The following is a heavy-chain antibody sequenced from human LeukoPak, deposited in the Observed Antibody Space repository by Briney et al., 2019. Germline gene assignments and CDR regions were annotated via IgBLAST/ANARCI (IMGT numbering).Heavy chain of an antibody. CDR2: ISYDGSNK. CDR1: GFTFSTYG. D-gene: IGHD5-18*01. Sequence: PGRSLRLSCAASGFTFSTYGMHWVRQAPGKGLEWVAVISYDGSNKYYADSVKGRFTISRDNSKNTLFLQMNSLRAEDTAVYYCAKLPAPEGYDYGSIDYWGQGTLVTVSS. J-gene: IGHJ4*02. CDR3: AKLPAPEGYDYGSIDY. V-gene: IGHV3-30*18.